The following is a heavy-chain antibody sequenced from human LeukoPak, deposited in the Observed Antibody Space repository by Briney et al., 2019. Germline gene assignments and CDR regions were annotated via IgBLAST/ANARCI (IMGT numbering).Heavy chain of an antibody. CDR2: ITHITTTK. D-gene: IGHD5-18*01. J-gene: IGHJ4*02. Sequence: GGSLRLSCAASGFTFTIHSFNWVRQAPGKGLEWVSHITHITTTKYYADSVKGRFTISRDNAKNSLYLQMDSLRDEDTAVYYCTRDCGYSYAMDYWGQGTLVTVSS. CDR1: GFTFTIHS. V-gene: IGHV3-48*02. CDR3: TRDCGYSYAMDY.